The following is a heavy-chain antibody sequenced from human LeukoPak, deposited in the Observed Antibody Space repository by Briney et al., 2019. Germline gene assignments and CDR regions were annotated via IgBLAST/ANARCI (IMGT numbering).Heavy chain of an antibody. D-gene: IGHD1-26*01. CDR1: GFTFSNYW. Sequence: GGSLRLSCAASGFTFSNYWMTWVRQAPGKGLEWVANINQDGSEKYYVDSVKGRFTISRDNAKNSLYLQMNSLRAEDTAVYYCAKGDGSYSLPKFHYYGMDVWGQGTTVTVS. V-gene: IGHV3-7*03. CDR2: INQDGSEK. J-gene: IGHJ6*02. CDR3: AKGDGSYSLPKFHYYGMDV.